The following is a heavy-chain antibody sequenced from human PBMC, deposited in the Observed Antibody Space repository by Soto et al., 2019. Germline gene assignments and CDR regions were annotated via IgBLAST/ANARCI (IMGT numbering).Heavy chain of an antibody. V-gene: IGHV4-34*01. CDR3: ARGPSRHRVYFDY. CDR2: INHSGST. Sequence: SETLSLTCAVYGGSFSGYYWSWIRQPPGKGLEWIGEINHSGSTNYNPSLKSRVTISVDTSKNQFSLSLTSVTAADTAMYFCARGPSRHRVYFDYWGQGTLVTVSS. J-gene: IGHJ4*02. D-gene: IGHD2-2*01. CDR1: GGSFSGYY.